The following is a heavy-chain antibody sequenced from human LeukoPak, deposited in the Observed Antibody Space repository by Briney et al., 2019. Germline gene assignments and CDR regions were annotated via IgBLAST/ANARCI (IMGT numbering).Heavy chain of an antibody. CDR1: GFTFSSYS. Sequence: GGSLRLSCAASGFTFSSYSMNWVRQTPGKGLEWVSSISSSSSYIYYADSVKGRFTISRDNAKNSLYLQMNSLRAEDTAVYYCARPTVVTPDFDYWGQGTLVTVSS. D-gene: IGHD4-23*01. CDR2: ISSSSSYI. J-gene: IGHJ4*02. V-gene: IGHV3-21*01. CDR3: ARPTVVTPDFDY.